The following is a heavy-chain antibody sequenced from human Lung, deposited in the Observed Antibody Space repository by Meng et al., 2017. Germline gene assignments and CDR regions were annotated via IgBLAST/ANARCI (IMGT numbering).Heavy chain of an antibody. J-gene: IGHJ2*01. CDR1: GFTFNTYA. CDR3: ARDKPPNDV. Sequence: QVGLVGSGGGVVQPGGSLRLSCAASGFTFNTYAMHWVRQAPGKGLEWVSLMSFDGAQIYYSDSVRGRFTISRDNSKNTLYLQMNSLRAEDTAVYYCARDKPPNDVWGHGTLVTVSS. CDR2: MSFDGAQI. V-gene: IGHV3-30*01.